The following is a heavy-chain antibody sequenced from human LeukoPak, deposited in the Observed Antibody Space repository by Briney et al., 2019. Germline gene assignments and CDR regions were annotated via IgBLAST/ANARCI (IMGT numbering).Heavy chain of an antibody. J-gene: IGHJ6*03. V-gene: IGHV3-74*01. CDR1: GFTFSSYW. CDR2: INNDGSST. Sequence: GGSLRLSCGASGFTFSSYWMHWVRQAPGKGLVWVSRINNDGSSTSYADSVQGRFTISRDNAKNTLYLQMNSLRAEDTALYYCARVARGDYYYYYMDVWGKGTTVTVSS. CDR3: ARVARGDYYYYYMDV. D-gene: IGHD3-10*01.